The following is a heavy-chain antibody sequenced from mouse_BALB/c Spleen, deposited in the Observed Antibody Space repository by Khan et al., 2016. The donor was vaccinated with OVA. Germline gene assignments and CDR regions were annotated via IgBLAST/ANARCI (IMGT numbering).Heavy chain of an antibody. D-gene: IGHD2-14*01. CDR1: GYTFTSHT. CDR2: INPRSGYT. Sequence: QVQLQQSGAELARPGASVEMSCKASGYTFTSHTMHWVKQRPGQGLEWIGYINPRSGYTQYNQKFNDKATLTADISSSTAYMQLSSLTSEDSAVYYCARRTTEYALDYWGQGTSVTVSS. CDR3: ARRTTEYALDY. J-gene: IGHJ4*01. V-gene: IGHV1-4*01.